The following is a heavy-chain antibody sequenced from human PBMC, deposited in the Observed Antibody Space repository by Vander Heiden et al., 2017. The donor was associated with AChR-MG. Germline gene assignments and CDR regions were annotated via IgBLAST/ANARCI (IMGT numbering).Heavy chain of an antibody. CDR3: ARAVATIIDGYGMDV. Sequence: QVQLVQSGAEVQKPGASVKVSCKASGYTFTGYYMHWVRQAPGQGLEWMGWINPNSGGTNYAQKFQGRVTMTRDTSISTAYMELSRLRSDDTAVYYCARAVATIIDGYGMDVWGQGTTVTVSS. V-gene: IGHV1-2*02. D-gene: IGHD5-12*01. J-gene: IGHJ6*02. CDR1: GYTFTGYY. CDR2: INPNSGGT.